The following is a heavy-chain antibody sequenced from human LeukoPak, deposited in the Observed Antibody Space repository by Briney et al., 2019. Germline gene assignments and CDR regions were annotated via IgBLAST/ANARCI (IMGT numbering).Heavy chain of an antibody. D-gene: IGHD6-13*01. V-gene: IGHV3-64*01. CDR2: ISSNGGST. CDR1: GFTFSSYA. CDR3: VRDVAAAGTPAWWFDP. J-gene: IGHJ5*02. Sequence: GGSLRLSCAASGFTFSSYAMHWVRQAPGKGLEYVSAISSNGGSTYYANSVKGRFTISRDNSKNTLYLQMGSLRAEDMAVYYCVRDVAAAGTPAWWFDPWGQGTLVTVSS.